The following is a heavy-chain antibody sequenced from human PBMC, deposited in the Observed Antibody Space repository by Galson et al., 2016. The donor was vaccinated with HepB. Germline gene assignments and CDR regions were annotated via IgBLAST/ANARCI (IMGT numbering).Heavy chain of an antibody. D-gene: IGHD3-10*01. V-gene: IGHV4-4*02. J-gene: IGHJ4*02. CDR3: ARWREDYQGSGGTFDY. Sequence: SETLSLTCAVSNDSITSIYWWNWVRQTPGKGLEWIGEIYHSGTTNYNPSLKSRGTISIDKSKNQFSLKLTSVTAADTAVYYCARWREDYQGSGGTFDYWGQGTLVTVSS. CDR1: NDSITSIYW. CDR2: IYHSGTT.